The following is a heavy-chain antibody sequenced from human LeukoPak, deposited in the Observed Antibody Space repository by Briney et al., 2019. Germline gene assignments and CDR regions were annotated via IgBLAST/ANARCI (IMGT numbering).Heavy chain of an antibody. D-gene: IGHD3-9*01. CDR2: ISSSSYT. Sequence: GGSLRLSCAACGFTFSDYYMSWIRQAPGKGLEWVSYISSSSYTDYADSVKGRFTISRDNAKNSLYLQMNSLRAEDTAVYYCAMHYDTLTGASHFDYWGQGTLVTVSS. V-gene: IGHV3-11*06. CDR3: AMHYDTLTGASHFDY. CDR1: GFTFSDYY. J-gene: IGHJ4*02.